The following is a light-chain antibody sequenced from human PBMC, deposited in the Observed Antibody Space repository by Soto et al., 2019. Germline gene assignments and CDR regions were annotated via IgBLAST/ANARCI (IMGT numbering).Light chain of an antibody. CDR2: EVS. CDR1: SSDVGGYNS. Sequence: QSVLTQPASVSGSPGQSITISCTGTSSDVGGYNSVSWYQQHPGKAPELMIYEVSNRSSGVSNRFSGSKSGNTASLTISGLQAEDEADYYCSSYTSSSTLVFGTGTKVTVL. J-gene: IGLJ1*01. CDR3: SSYTSSSTLV. V-gene: IGLV2-14*01.